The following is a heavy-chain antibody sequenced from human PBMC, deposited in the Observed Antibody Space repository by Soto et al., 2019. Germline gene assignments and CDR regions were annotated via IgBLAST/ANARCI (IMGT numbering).Heavy chain of an antibody. D-gene: IGHD2-2*01. J-gene: IGHJ3*02. CDR1: GFPFRNYA. V-gene: IGHV3-49*03. CDR3: TRERLGIVVVPAAMRDAFDI. CDR2: IRSKAYGGTT. Sequence: GGSLRLSCATSGFPFRNYAMTWLRQAPGKGLEWVGFIRSKAYGGTTEYAASVKGRFTISRDDSKSIAYLQMNSLKTEDTAVYYCTRERLGIVVVPAAMRDAFDIWGQGTMVTVSS.